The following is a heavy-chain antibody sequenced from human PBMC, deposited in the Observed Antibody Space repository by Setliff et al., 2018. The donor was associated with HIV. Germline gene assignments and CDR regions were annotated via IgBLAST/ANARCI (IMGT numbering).Heavy chain of an antibody. J-gene: IGHJ4*02. CDR3: ARLSGWYEGDFDY. Sequence: ASVKVSCKASGYTFTSYYMHWVRQAPGQGLEWMGIINPSGESTTYAQRFQGRVTIARDTSASTAYMELSSLRSEDTAVYYCARLSGWYEGDFDYWGQGTLVTVSS. D-gene: IGHD6-19*01. CDR1: GYTFTSYY. V-gene: IGHV1-46*01. CDR2: INPSGEST.